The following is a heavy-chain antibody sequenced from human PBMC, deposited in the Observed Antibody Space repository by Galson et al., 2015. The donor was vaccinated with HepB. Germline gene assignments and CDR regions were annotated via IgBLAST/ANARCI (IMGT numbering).Heavy chain of an antibody. CDR1: EFAFNNYG. CDR3: ARDSDSSSWTLGYYGMDV. V-gene: IGHV3-33*01. Sequence: SLRLSCAACEFAFNNYGMHWVRQAPGKGLEWVALIWYDGSNKFYADSVKGRFTISRDNSKNTLYLQMNSLRGEDTAVYFCARDSDSSSWTLGYYGMDVWGQGTTVTVSS. CDR2: IWYDGSNK. J-gene: IGHJ6*02. D-gene: IGHD6-13*01.